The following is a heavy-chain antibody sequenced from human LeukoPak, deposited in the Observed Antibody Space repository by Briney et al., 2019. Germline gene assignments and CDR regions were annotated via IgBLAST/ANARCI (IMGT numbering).Heavy chain of an antibody. CDR1: GGSISSSSNN. J-gene: IGHJ3*01. Sequence: WETLSLSCTVSGGSISSSSNNWGWIRQPPGKRLEWIGSIYHSGSTYYNPSFKSRITISVDTSKNQFFLKRSSVTTADHGVYYCANPHPRDCYDSSRAFDLWGQGTMVTVSS. D-gene: IGHD3-22*01. CDR3: ANPHPRDCYDSSRAFDL. V-gene: IGHV4-39*07. CDR2: IYHSGST.